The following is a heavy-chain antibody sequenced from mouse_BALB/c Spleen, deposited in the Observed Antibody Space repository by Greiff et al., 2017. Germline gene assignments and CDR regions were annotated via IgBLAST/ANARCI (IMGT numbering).Heavy chain of an antibody. CDR2: ISSGSSTI. CDR1: GFTFSSFG. D-gene: IGHD1-3*01. V-gene: IGHV5-17*02. J-gene: IGHJ4*01. Sequence: EVKLMESGGGLVQPGGSRKLSCAASGFTFSSFGMHWVRQAPEKGLEWVAYISSGSSTIYYADTVKGRFTISRDNPKNTLFLQMTSLRSEDTAMYYCAREWAMDYWGQGTSVTVSS. CDR3: AREWAMDY.